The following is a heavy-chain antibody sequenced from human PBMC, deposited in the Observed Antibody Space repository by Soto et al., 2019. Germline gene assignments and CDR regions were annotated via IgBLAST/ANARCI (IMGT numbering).Heavy chain of an antibody. V-gene: IGHV1-18*01. CDR2: ISAYNGNT. CDR1: GYTFTSYG. J-gene: IGHJ4*02. CDR3: ARANYDILTGHYNPPSD. Sequence: GASVKVSCKASGYTFTSYGISWVRQAPGQGLEWMGWISAYNGNTNYAQKLQGRVTMTTDTSTSTAYMELRSLRSDDTAVYYCARANYDILTGHYNPPSDWGQGILVTVAS. D-gene: IGHD3-9*01.